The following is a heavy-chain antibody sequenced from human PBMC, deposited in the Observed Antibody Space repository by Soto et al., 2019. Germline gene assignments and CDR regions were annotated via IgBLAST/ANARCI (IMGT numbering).Heavy chain of an antibody. J-gene: IGHJ4*02. D-gene: IGHD2-8*01. V-gene: IGHV4-31*03. Sequence: QVQLEASGPGLVKPSQTLSLTCSVSGGSIRSGGYFWTWIRQHPGKGLENFGHIYSSGSTYYIPSLRRRLTMSLDTSKNPFCLNLTSVTAADTAMYFCARLNSGLYQSFDSWGQGALVTVSS. CDR3: ARLNSGLYQSFDS. CDR1: GGSIRSGGYF. CDR2: IYSSGST.